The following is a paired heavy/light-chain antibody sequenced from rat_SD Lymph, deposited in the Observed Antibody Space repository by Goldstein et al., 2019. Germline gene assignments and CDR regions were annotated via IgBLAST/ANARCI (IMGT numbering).Light chain of an antibody. CDR1: QGINTN. Sequence: DIVLTQSPATLSVTPGESVSLSCRASQGINTNIHWYQQKSNESPRLLIKYASQSISGIPSRFSGSGSGTDFTLSINRVESEDFSVYYCQQSNSLPRTFGGGTKLELK. J-gene: IGKJ1*01. V-gene: IGKV5S2*01. CDR3: QQSNSLPRT. CDR2: YAS.
Heavy chain of an antibody. D-gene: IGHD1-11*01. V-gene: IGHV11-4*01. CDR3: TRLYYGGYSYFDY. CDR2: IKYDGSYT. CDR1: GFTFSDYW. J-gene: IGHJ2*01. Sequence: EVQLVESGGGLVQPGASLKLSCVASGFTFSDYWMSWVRQTPGKTMEWIGDIKYDGSYTNYAPSLKNRFTISRDNAKSTLFLQMSNVRSEDTATYHCTRLYYGGYSYFDYWGQGVMVTVSS.